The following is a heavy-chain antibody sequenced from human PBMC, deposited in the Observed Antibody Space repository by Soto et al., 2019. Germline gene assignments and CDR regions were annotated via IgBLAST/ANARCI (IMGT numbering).Heavy chain of an antibody. CDR1: GYTFTSYG. CDR2: ISAYNGNT. J-gene: IGHJ3*02. Sequence: GASVKVSCKASGYTFTSYGISWVRQAPGQGLEWMGWISAYNGNTNYAQKLQGRVTMTTDTSTSTAYMELRSLRSDDTAVYYCARDLLSYDSGGYVLDAFDIWGHGTMVTVSS. V-gene: IGHV1-18*01. D-gene: IGHD3-22*01. CDR3: ARDLLSYDSGGYVLDAFDI.